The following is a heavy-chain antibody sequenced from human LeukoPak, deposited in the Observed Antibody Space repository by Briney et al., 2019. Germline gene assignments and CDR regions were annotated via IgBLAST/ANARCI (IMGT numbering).Heavy chain of an antibody. CDR1: GGTFSSYA. CDR3: AREGRYSSPLYYFDY. V-gene: IGHV1-69*05. CDR2: IIPIFGTA. Sequence: SVKVSCKASGGTFSSYAISWVRRAPGQGLEWMGGIIPIFGTANYAQKFQGRVTITTDESTSTAYMELSSLRSEDTAVYYCAREGRYSSPLYYFDYWGQGTLVTVSS. D-gene: IGHD6-13*01. J-gene: IGHJ4*02.